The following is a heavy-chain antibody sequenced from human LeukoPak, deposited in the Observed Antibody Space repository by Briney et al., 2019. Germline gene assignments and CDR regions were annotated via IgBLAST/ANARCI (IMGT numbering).Heavy chain of an antibody. D-gene: IGHD5-24*01. CDR2: IYHSGST. CDR3: AREQIEMATIMDYYYGMDV. CDR1: GGSISSSNW. V-gene: IGHV4-4*02. J-gene: IGHJ6*02. Sequence: SETLSLTCAVSGGSISSSNWWSWVRQPPGKGLEWIGEIYHSGSTNYNPSLKSRVTISVDKSKNQFSLKLSSVTAADTAVYYCAREQIEMATIMDYYYGMDVWGQGTTVTVSS.